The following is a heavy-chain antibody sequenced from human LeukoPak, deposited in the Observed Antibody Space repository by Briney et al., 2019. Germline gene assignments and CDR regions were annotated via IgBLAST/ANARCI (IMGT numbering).Heavy chain of an antibody. D-gene: IGHD2-2*02. CDR3: ANSYTDTWFYFDH. CDR1: GFTFTSYT. Sequence: GGSLRPSCAASGFTFTSYTMNWVRQSPGKGLEWVSSITGGGNIINYADSVKGRFTISRDNSKNSLYLQLNSLTAEDTAFYYCANSYTDTWFYFDHWGQGTLVTVSS. J-gene: IGHJ4*02. V-gene: IGHV3-21*01. CDR2: ITGGGNII.